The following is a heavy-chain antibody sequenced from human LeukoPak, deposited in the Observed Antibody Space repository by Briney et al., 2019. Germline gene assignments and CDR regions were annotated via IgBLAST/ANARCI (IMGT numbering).Heavy chain of an antibody. CDR3: GRGGGAFCDNKCYRTFDH. J-gene: IGHJ4*02. CDR2: IYSGGPT. D-gene: IGHD2-21*01. V-gene: IGHV3-66*01. Sequence: GGSLRLSCAASELTVSSDYMSWVRQAPGQGLEWVSVIYSGGPTYYADSVKGRFTISRDSSKNTLYLQMNSLRAEDTAVYYCGRGGGAFCDNKCYRTFDHWGQGTLVTVSS. CDR1: ELTVSSDY.